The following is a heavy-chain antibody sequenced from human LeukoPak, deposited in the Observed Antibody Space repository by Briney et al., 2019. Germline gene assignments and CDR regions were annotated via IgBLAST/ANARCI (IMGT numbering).Heavy chain of an antibody. D-gene: IGHD1-26*01. CDR1: GFTFSSYN. J-gene: IGHJ4*02. V-gene: IGHV3-21*01. CDR3: ARDLETSGSYYELLDY. Sequence: GGTLRLSCAASGFTFSSYNMNWVRQAPGKGLQWVSGISTSSSYTYYADSVKGRFTISRDNAKNSLYLQMNSLTAEDTAVYYCARDLETSGSYYELLDYWGQGTLVTVSS. CDR2: ISTSSSYT.